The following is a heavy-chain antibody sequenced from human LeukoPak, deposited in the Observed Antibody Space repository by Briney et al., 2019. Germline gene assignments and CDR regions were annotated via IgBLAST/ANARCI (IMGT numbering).Heavy chain of an antibody. V-gene: IGHV4-61*01. CDR3: ARFTMVRGVIIPYFDY. J-gene: IGHJ4*02. CDR2: IYYSGST. Sequence: SETLSLTCTVSGGSVSSGSYYWSWIRQPPGKGLEWIGYIYYSGSTNYNPSLKSRVTISVDTSKNQFSLKLSSVTAADTAVCYCARFTMVRGVIIPYFDYWGQGTLVTVSS. D-gene: IGHD3-10*01. CDR1: GGSVSSGSYY.